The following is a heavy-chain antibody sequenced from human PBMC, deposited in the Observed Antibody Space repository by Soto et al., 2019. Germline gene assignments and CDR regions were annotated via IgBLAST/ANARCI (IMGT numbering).Heavy chain of an antibody. CDR1: GFTFSSYS. CDR2: ISSSSSYI. Sequence: GGSLRLSCAASGFTFSSYSMNWVRQAPGKGLEWVSSISSSSSYIYYADSVKSRFTISRDNAKNSLYLQMNSLRAEDAAVYYCARGSAPLQYYFDYWGQGTLVTVSS. D-gene: IGHD2-21*02. CDR3: ARGSAPLQYYFDY. J-gene: IGHJ4*02. V-gene: IGHV3-21*01.